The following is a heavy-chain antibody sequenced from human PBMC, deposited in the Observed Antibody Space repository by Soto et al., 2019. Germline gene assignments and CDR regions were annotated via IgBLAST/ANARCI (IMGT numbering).Heavy chain of an antibody. CDR3: ASALGGY. J-gene: IGHJ4*02. CDR1: GGSFSGFY. V-gene: IGHV4-34*01. CDR2: INHSGST. Sequence: SETLSLTCAVHGGSFSGFYWSWIRQPPGEGLEWIGEINHSGSTNYNPSLESRVTISVDTSKNQFSLKVTSVTAADTAVYYCASALGGYWGRGILVTVSS. D-gene: IGHD3-16*01.